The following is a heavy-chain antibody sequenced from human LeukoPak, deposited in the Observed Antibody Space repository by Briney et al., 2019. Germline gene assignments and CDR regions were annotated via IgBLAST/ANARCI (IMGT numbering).Heavy chain of an antibody. V-gene: IGHV3-23*01. CDR3: AKVDTAGGWLQSMGYYMDV. CDR2: ISGSGGST. Sequence: GGSLRLSCAASGFTLSSYAMSWVRQAPGKGLEGVSAISGSGGSTYYADSVKGRFTISRDNSKNTLYLQMNSLRAEDTAVYYCAKVDTAGGWLQSMGYYMDVWGKGTTVTVSS. CDR1: GFTLSSYA. J-gene: IGHJ6*03. D-gene: IGHD5-24*01.